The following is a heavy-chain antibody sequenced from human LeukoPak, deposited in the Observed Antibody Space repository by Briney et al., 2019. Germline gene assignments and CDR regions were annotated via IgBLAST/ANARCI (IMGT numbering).Heavy chain of an antibody. CDR2: TYYRSKWYN. CDR3: AREDLGAAYFDF. D-gene: IGHD3-16*01. Sequence: PSQTLSLTCAISGDSVSTNNVAWNWIRQSPSRGLEWLGRTYYRSKWYNDYAVSVKSRITINPDTSKNQFSLQLNSVTPDDTAMYYCAREDLGAAYFDFWGQGALVTVSS. CDR1: GDSVSTNNVA. J-gene: IGHJ4*02. V-gene: IGHV6-1*01.